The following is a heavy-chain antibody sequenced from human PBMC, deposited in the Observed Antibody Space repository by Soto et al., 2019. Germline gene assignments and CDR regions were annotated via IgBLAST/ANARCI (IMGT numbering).Heavy chain of an antibody. J-gene: IGHJ4*02. Sequence: QVQLVESGGGVVQPGRSLRLSCATSGFTFSSYAMHWVRQAPGKGPEWVAIISYDGSNKYYADSVKGRFIISRDNSKNTLFLQMNRLRTEDTAVYHCAREDGISGPEGYWGQGTLVTVSS. D-gene: IGHD2-15*01. CDR2: ISYDGSNK. CDR3: AREDGISGPEGY. CDR1: GFTFSSYA. V-gene: IGHV3-30-3*01.